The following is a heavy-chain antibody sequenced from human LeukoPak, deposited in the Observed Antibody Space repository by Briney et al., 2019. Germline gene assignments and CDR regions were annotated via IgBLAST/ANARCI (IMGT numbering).Heavy chain of an antibody. CDR2: IYYSGST. CDR1: GGSISSYY. CDR3: ARGRIAARRGCDY. V-gene: IGHV4-59*12. J-gene: IGHJ4*02. Sequence: SETLSLTCTVSGGSISSYYWSWTRQPPGKVLEWIGYIYYSGSTNYNPSLKSRVTISVDTSKNQFSLKLSSVTAADTAVYYCARGRIAARRGCDYWGQGTLVTVSS. D-gene: IGHD6-6*01.